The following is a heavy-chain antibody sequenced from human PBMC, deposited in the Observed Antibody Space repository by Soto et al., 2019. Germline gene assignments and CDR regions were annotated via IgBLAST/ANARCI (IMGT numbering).Heavy chain of an antibody. Sequence: QVQLQESGPGLVKPSDTLSLTCAVSGYSISSSNWWGWIRQPPGKGLEWIGYIYYSGTTYYNPSLKRRVTMSVDKSKNQFSLKLTSVTAVDTAVDYCARRESQGPIDYWGQGTLVTVSS. CDR3: ARRESQGPIDY. D-gene: IGHD1-26*01. CDR1: GYSISSSNW. J-gene: IGHJ4*02. CDR2: IYYSGTT. V-gene: IGHV4-28*01.